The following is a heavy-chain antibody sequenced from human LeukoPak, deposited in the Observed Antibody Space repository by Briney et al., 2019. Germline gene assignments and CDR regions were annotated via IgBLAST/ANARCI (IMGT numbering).Heavy chain of an antibody. CDR1: GFTFTTYA. CDR2: LSGSGGST. D-gene: IGHD6-13*01. V-gene: IGHV3-23*01. J-gene: IGHJ5*02. Sequence: PGGSLRLSCAASGFTFTTYAMTWVRQAPGKGLEWVSALSGSGGSTYYADSVKGRFTISRDNSKNTLYLQMNSLRAEDTAVYYCAKARDSSNWYLFDPWGQGTLVTVSS. CDR3: AKARDSSNWYLFDP.